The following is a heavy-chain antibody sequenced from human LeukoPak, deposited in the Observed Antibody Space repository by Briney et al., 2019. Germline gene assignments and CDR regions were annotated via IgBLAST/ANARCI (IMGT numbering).Heavy chain of an antibody. D-gene: IGHD3-9*01. J-gene: IGHJ4*02. V-gene: IGHV3-11*01. CDR1: GFTFSDYY. Sequence: GGSLRLSCAASGFTFSDYYMSWIRQAPGKGLEWVSYISSSGSTIYYADSVKGRFTISRDNVKNSLYLQMNSLRAEDTAVYYCATYYDILTGGGRAFDYWGQGTLVTVSS. CDR3: ATYYDILTGGGRAFDY. CDR2: ISSSGSTI.